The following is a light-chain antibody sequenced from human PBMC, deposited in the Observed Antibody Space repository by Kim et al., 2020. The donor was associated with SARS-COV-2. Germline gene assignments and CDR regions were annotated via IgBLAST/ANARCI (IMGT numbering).Light chain of an antibody. J-gene: IGLJ2*01. CDR1: SGHSSYA. Sequence: ASVKLTCTLRSGHSSYAIAWHQQQPGKGPRYLMKLNSDGSHTKGDGIPDRFSGSSSGSERYLTISSLQSEDEADYYCQTWGTGVRVFGGGTQLTVL. CDR3: QTWGTGVRV. CDR2: LNSDGSH. V-gene: IGLV4-69*01.